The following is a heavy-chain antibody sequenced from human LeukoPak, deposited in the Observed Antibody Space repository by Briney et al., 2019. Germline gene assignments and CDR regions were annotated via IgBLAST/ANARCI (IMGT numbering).Heavy chain of an antibody. J-gene: IGHJ4*02. D-gene: IGHD3-22*01. CDR2: INSDGSST. CDR1: EFTFSSYW. V-gene: IGHV3-74*01. Sequence: GGSLRLSCAASEFTFSSYWMHWVRQAPGKGLVWVSRINSDGSSTSYADSVKGRFTISRDNAKNTLYLQMNSLRAEDTAVYYCARGYYYDSSPDYWGQGTLVTVSS. CDR3: ARGYYYDSSPDY.